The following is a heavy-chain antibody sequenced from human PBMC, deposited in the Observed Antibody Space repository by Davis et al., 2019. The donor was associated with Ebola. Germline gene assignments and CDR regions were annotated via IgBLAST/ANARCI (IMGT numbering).Heavy chain of an antibody. CDR2: ISYDGSNK. D-gene: IGHD2/OR15-2a*01. CDR3: TRGRHSEPTYDDY. Sequence: GGSLRLSCAASGFTFSSYGMHWVRQAPGKGLEWVAVISYDGSNKYYGDSVKGRIAISRDNSKNTLYLQLNSLRAEDTAVYYCTRGRHSEPTYDDYWGQGTLVTVSS. V-gene: IGHV3-30*03. CDR1: GFTFSSYG. J-gene: IGHJ4*02.